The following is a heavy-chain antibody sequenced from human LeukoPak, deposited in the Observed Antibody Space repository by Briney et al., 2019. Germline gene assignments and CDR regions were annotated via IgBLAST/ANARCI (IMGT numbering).Heavy chain of an antibody. V-gene: IGHV3-23*01. J-gene: IGHJ4*02. CDR1: GFTFSSYA. CDR2: ISGSGGST. Sequence: GGSLRLSCAASGFTFSSYAMSWVRQAPGKGLEWVSAISGSGGSTYYADSVKGRFTISRDNSKNTLYLQKNSLRAEDTAVYYCAKAGGVVPASPCNYWGQGTLVTVSS. D-gene: IGHD2-2*01. CDR3: AKAGGVVPASPCNY.